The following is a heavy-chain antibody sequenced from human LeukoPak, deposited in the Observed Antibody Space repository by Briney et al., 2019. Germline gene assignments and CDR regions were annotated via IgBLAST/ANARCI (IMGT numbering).Heavy chain of an antibody. CDR1: GFTVSSNY. D-gene: IGHD3-3*01. CDR2: IYSGGST. CDR3: ARLGIFGVVDS. V-gene: IGHV3-66*02. Sequence: PGGSLRLSCAASGFTVSSNYISWVRQAPGKGLEWVSVIYSGGSTYYADSVKGRFTISRDNSKNTLYLQMNSLRAEDTAVYYCARLGIFGVVDSWGQGTLVTVSS. J-gene: IGHJ4*02.